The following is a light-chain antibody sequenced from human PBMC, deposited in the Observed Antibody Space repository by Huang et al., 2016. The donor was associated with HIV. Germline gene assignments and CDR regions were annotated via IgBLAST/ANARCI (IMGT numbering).Light chain of an antibody. CDR1: QDISNY. CDR2: DAS. V-gene: IGKV1-33*01. Sequence: DIQMTQSPSSLSASVGDRVSITCQASQDISNYLNWYQQKPGKAPKLLIYDASNLETGVPSRFSGSGSGTDFTFTISRLQPEDIATYYCQQYDNLPVTFGPGTIVDIK. CDR3: QQYDNLPVT. J-gene: IGKJ3*01.